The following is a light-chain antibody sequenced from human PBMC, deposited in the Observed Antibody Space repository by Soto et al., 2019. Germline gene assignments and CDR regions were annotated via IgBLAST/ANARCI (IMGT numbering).Light chain of an antibody. CDR1: QDISNF. CDR3: QKCKIAPFT. Sequence: DIQMTQSPSSLSAFVGDAVTITCRASQDISNFLAWYQQKPGKVPELLIYAASTLQSGVPSRFSGSGSGTDFALTISSLQPEDVATYYCQKCKIAPFTFGGGTKVDIK. V-gene: IGKV1-27*01. J-gene: IGKJ4*01. CDR2: AAS.